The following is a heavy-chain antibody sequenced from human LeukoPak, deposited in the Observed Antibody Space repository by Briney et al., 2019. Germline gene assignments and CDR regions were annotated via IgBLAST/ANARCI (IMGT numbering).Heavy chain of an antibody. J-gene: IGHJ4*02. V-gene: IGHV1-3*01. CDR2: INAGNGNT. CDR3: ARDFADESIDY. CDR1: GYTFTSYA. D-gene: IGHD3-3*01. Sequence: ASVKVSCKASGYTFTSYAMHWVRQAPGQRLEWMGWINAGNGNTKYSQKFQGRVTITRDTSTSTVYMELSSLRSEDTAVYYCARDFADESIDYWGQGTLVTVSS.